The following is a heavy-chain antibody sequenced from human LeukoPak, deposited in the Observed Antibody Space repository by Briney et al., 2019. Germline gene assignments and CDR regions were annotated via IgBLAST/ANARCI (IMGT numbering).Heavy chain of an antibody. CDR2: IFYSGIT. CDR3: ARAETLAAIYFDF. J-gene: IGHJ4*02. D-gene: IGHD6-25*01. V-gene: IGHV4-59*01. CDR1: GGSISPYY. Sequence: SETLSLTCSVSGGSISPYYWSWIRQPPRKGLEWIGYIFYSGITTYNPSLKSRVSISLDSSKNQFFLRLTSVTAADTAIYYCARAETLAAIYFDFWGQGRLVTVSS.